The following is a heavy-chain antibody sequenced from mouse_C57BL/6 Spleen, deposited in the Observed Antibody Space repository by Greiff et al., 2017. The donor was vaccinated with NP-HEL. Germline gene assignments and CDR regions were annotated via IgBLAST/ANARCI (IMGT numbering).Heavy chain of an antibody. CDR1: GYTFTSYW. J-gene: IGHJ3*01. V-gene: IGHV1-50*01. Sequence: QVQLQQPGAELVKPGASVKLSCKASGYTFTSYWMQWVKRRPGQGLEWIGEIDPSDSYTNYNQKFKGKATLTVDTSSSTAYMQLSSLTSEDSAVYYCARRGGNYWFAYWGQGTLVTVSA. D-gene: IGHD2-1*01. CDR2: IDPSDSYT. CDR3: ARRGGNYWFAY.